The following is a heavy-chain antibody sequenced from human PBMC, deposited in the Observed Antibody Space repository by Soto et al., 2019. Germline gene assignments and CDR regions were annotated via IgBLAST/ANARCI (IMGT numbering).Heavy chain of an antibody. CDR3: AKGSTTGPLYYYYGMDV. V-gene: IGHV3-23*01. D-gene: IGHD2-8*02. CDR1: GFTFSSYA. Sequence: PGGSLRLSCAASGFTFSSYAMSWVRQAPGKGLEWVSAISGSGGSTYYADSVKGRFTISRDNSKNTLYLQMNSLRAEDTAVYYCAKGSTTGPLYYYYGMDVWGQGTTVTVSS. J-gene: IGHJ6*02. CDR2: ISGSGGST.